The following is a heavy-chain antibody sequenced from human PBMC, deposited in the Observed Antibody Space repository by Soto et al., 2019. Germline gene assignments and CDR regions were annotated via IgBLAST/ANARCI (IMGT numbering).Heavy chain of an antibody. Sequence: SETLSLTCTVSGGSISSGGYYWSWIRQHPGKGLEWIGYIYYSGSTYYNPSLKSRVTISVDTSKNQSSLKLSSVTAADTAVYYCAREFSKMKALDYWGQGTLVTVSS. CDR2: IYYSGST. CDR1: GGSISSGGYY. V-gene: IGHV4-31*03. J-gene: IGHJ4*02. CDR3: AREFSKMKALDY. D-gene: IGHD4-4*01.